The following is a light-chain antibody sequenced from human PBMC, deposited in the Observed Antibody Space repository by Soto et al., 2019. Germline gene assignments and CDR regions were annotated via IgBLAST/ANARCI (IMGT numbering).Light chain of an antibody. CDR1: QGISNY. Sequence: DIQMTQSPSSLSASVGDRVTITCRASQGISNYLAWYQQKPGKVPKLLIYAASTLQSGVPSRFSGSGSATDFTLTISSLQPDDVATYFCQKYDSALSWTFGQGTKVDIK. V-gene: IGKV1-27*01. CDR3: QKYDSALSWT. CDR2: AAS. J-gene: IGKJ1*01.